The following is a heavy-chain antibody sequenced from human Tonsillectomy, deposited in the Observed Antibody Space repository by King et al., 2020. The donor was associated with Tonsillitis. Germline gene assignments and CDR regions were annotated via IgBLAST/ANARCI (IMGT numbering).Heavy chain of an antibody. V-gene: IGHV4-30-4*07. CDR2: LDSSEST. CDR1: GGSINNNKYF. D-gene: IGHD5-24*01. Sequence: QLQLQESGPGLVKPSETLSLTCAVSGGSINNNKYFWTWIRQPPGKGLEWVASLDSSESTNYNPSLRSRVTMSKDASRSQFFLNVNFVTAADTAVYYCAAGRVQWLLDPRDTIGRRATIWFDSWGQGTLVTVSS. CDR3: AAGRVQWLLDPRDTIGRRATIWFDS. J-gene: IGHJ5*01.